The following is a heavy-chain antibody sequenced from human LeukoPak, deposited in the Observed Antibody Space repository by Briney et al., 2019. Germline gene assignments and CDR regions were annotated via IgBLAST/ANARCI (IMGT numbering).Heavy chain of an antibody. D-gene: IGHD1-1*01. V-gene: IGHV3-21*01. J-gene: IGHJ4*02. Sequence: GGSLRLSCAASGFTFNSYSMNWVRQAPGKGLEWVSSISSSSSYIYYADSVKGRFTISRDNSKNMLYLQMNSLRAEDTAVYYCAYYHVNEEPPTFWGQGTLVTVSS. CDR3: AYYHVNEEPPTF. CDR2: ISSSSSYI. CDR1: GFTFNSYS.